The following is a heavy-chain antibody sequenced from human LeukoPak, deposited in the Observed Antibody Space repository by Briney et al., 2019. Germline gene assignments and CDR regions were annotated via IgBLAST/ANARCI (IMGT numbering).Heavy chain of an antibody. V-gene: IGHV4-34*01. Sequence: SETLSLTCTVSGGSISSYYWSWIRQPPGKGLEWIGEINHSGSTNYNPSLKSRVTISVDTSKNQFSLKLSSVTAADTAVYYCARDAPRRVYSSGWPLRYWGQGTLVTVSS. CDR1: GGSISSYY. CDR3: ARDAPRRVYSSGWPLRY. D-gene: IGHD6-19*01. J-gene: IGHJ4*02. CDR2: INHSGST.